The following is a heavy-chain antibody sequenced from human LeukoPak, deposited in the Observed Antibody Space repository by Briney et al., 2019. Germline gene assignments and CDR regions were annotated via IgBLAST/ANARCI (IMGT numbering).Heavy chain of an antibody. V-gene: IGHV1-2*02. J-gene: IGHJ1*01. Sequence: ASVKVSCKASGYTFTNYYMHWVRQAPGQGLEWMGWINPNSGDTKSLQKFQGRVTMTTDTSINTAYMELSGLRSDDTAVYYCARDAHCGEDNCYDYFPRWGQSMLVTVS. CDR1: GYTFTNYY. D-gene: IGHD2-21*01. CDR3: ARDAHCGEDNCYDYFPR. CDR2: INPNSGDT.